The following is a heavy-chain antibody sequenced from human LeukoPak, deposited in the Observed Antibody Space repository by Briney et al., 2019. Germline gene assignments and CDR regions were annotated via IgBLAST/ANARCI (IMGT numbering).Heavy chain of an antibody. CDR3: ATLQTTIFGVVGGDYYIDV. CDR1: GGSISSYY. Sequence: RPSETLSLTCTVSGGSISSYYWSWIRQPPGKGLEWIGYIYYSGSTNYNPSLKSRVTISVDTSKNQFSLKLSSVTAADTAVYYCATLQTTIFGVVGGDYYIDVWGKGTTVTVSS. CDR2: IYYSGST. D-gene: IGHD3-3*01. J-gene: IGHJ6*03. V-gene: IGHV4-59*08.